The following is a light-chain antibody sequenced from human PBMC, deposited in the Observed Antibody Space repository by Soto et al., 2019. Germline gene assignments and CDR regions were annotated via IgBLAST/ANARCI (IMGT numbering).Light chain of an antibody. CDR3: SSFAGGGNPVL. Sequence: QSVLTQPPSASGSLGQSVTISCTGTSSDVGGYNYVSWHQQHPGKAPKVMIYEVTTRPPGVPDRFSGSKSGNTASLTVSGLQAEDEADYYCSSFAGGGNPVLLGGGTKVTVL. J-gene: IGLJ2*01. CDR2: EVT. V-gene: IGLV2-8*01. CDR1: SSDVGGYNY.